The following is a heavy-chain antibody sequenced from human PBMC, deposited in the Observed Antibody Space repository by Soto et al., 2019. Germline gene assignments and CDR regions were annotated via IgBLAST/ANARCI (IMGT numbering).Heavy chain of an antibody. D-gene: IGHD6-19*01. Sequence: PGGSLRLSCAASGFTFSSYAMSWVRQAPGKGLEWVSAISGSGGSTYYADSVKGRFTISRDNSKNTLYLQMNSLRAEDTAVYYCAKGAVAGTMRRPDWFDPWGHGTLVTVSS. CDR3: AKGAVAGTMRRPDWFDP. J-gene: IGHJ5*02. CDR2: ISGSGGST. CDR1: GFTFSSYA. V-gene: IGHV3-23*01.